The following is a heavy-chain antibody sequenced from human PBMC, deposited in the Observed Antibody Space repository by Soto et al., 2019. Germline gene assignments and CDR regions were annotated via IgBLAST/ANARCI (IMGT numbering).Heavy chain of an antibody. J-gene: IGHJ5*02. Sequence: PGGSLRLSCAASGFTFSSYGMHWVRQAPGKGLEWVAVISYDGSNKYYADSVKGRFTISRDNSKNTLYLQMNSLRAEDTAVYYCAKGKQWLAQGWFDPWGQGTLVTVSS. CDR2: ISYDGSNK. V-gene: IGHV3-30*18. CDR3: AKGKQWLAQGWFDP. D-gene: IGHD6-19*01. CDR1: GFTFSSYG.